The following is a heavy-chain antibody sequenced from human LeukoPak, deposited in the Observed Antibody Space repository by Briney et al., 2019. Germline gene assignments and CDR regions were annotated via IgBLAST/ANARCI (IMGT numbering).Heavy chain of an antibody. Sequence: SETLSLTCTVSGGSISSYYWSWIRQPPGKGLEWIGNIYDSGSTNYNPSLKSRVTISVDTSKNQCSLKLSSVTAADTAVYYCARQSISGSSLSYFDYWGQGTLVNVSS. V-gene: IGHV4-59*01. D-gene: IGHD3-22*01. J-gene: IGHJ4*02. CDR2: IYDSGST. CDR3: ARQSISGSSLSYFDY. CDR1: GGSISSYY.